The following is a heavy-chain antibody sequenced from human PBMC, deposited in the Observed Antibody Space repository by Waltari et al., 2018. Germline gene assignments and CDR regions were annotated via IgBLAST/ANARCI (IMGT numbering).Heavy chain of an antibody. Sequence: VQPLKSGGVLLQPGGCLCLPGGTSAFPFHTHPINWVRRAPGTGRQWVAAITVKDATYHADSVKGRFTSSRDTSKDTVFLQMNSLRAEDTALYYCAKPFYNWDDPLDSWGQGTLVTVSS. CDR3: AKPFYNWDDPLDS. CDR1: AFPFHTHP. D-gene: IGHD1-20*01. V-gene: IGHV3-23*01. J-gene: IGHJ4*02. CDR2: ITVKDAT.